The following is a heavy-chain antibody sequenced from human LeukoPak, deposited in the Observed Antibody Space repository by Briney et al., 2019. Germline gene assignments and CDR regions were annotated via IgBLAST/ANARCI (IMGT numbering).Heavy chain of an antibody. CDR1: GFTFSSYG. CDR3: ARDVAAAGNDNWFDP. D-gene: IGHD6-13*01. CDR2: IWYDGSNK. Sequence: GGSLRLSCAASGFTFSSYGMHWVRQAPAKGLEWVGVIWYDGSNKYYADSVKGRFTISRDNSKDTLYLQMNSLRAEDTAVYYCARDVAAAGNDNWFDPWGQGTLVTVSS. V-gene: IGHV3-33*01. J-gene: IGHJ5*02.